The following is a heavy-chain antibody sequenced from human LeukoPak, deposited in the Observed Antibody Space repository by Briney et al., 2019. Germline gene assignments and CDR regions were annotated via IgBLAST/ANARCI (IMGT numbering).Heavy chain of an antibody. CDR3: AKDAQRGFDYRNSLEH. V-gene: IGHV3-33*06. CDR1: GFTFRHYG. CDR2: IWSDGSNQ. Sequence: GRSLRLSCAASGFTFRHYGMHWVRQAPGKGLEWVAVIWSDGSNQYYADSVKGRFTISRDNFKNTVSLQMNSLRAEDTALYYCAKDAQRGFDYRNSLEHWGQGSLVTVSS. J-gene: IGHJ4*02. D-gene: IGHD4-11*01.